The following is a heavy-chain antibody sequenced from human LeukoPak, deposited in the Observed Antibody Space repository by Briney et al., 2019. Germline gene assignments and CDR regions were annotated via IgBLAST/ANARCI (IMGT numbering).Heavy chain of an antibody. J-gene: IGHJ6*02. Sequence: GASLRLSCVASGFTFRNYAMSWVRQAPGKGLEWVSGLNIGGGGTYYADSVKRRVTISSDKSRHTVYLEMNSLRDEDTAVYYCAKASGSSGHSFGYGMDVWGQGTTVTVSS. D-gene: IGHD6-19*01. CDR2: LNIGGGGT. CDR3: AKASGSSGHSFGYGMDV. CDR1: GFTFRNYA. V-gene: IGHV3-23*01.